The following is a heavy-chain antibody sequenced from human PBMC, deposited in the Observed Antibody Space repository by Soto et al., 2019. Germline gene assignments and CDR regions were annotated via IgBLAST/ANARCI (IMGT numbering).Heavy chain of an antibody. D-gene: IGHD3-22*01. J-gene: IGHJ3*02. CDR2: ISGSGGST. CDR3: AKWDSSPHAFDI. CDR1: GFTFSNYY. V-gene: IGHV3-23*04. Sequence: VQLVESGGGLVKPGGSLRLSCAASGFTFSNYYMNWIRQAPGKGLEWVSAISGSGGSTYYADSVKGRFTISRDNSKNTLYLQMNSLRAEDTAVYYCAKWDSSPHAFDIWGQGTMVTVSS.